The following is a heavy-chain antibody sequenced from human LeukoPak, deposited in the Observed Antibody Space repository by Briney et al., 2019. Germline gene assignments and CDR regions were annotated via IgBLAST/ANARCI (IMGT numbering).Heavy chain of an antibody. V-gene: IGHV4-4*07. CDR2: IYTSGST. CDR3: ARDGRAIIAAAGNYYMDV. Sequence: SETLSLTCTVSGGSISSYYWSWIRQPAGKGLEWIGRIYTSGSTNYNPSPKSRATMSVDTSKNQFSLKLSSVTAADTAVYYCARDGRAIIAAAGNYYMDVWGKGTTVTVSS. CDR1: GGSISSYY. D-gene: IGHD6-13*01. J-gene: IGHJ6*03.